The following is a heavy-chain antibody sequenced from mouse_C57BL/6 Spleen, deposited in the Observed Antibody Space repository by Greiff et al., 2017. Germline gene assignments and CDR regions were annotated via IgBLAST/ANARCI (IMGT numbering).Heavy chain of an antibody. V-gene: IGHV1-47*01. CDR3: ALYYYGSRGYFDY. D-gene: IGHD1-1*01. Sequence: VKLMESGAELVKPGASVKMSCKASGYTFTTYPIEWMKQNHGKSLEWIGNFHPYNDDTKYNEKFKGKATLTVEKSSSTVYLELSRLTSDDSAVYYCALYYYGSRGYFDYWGQDTTLTVSS. CDR2: FHPYNDDT. J-gene: IGHJ2*01. CDR1: GYTFTTYP.